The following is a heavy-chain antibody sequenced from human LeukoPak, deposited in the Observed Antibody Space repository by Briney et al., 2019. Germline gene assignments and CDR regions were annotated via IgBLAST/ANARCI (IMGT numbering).Heavy chain of an antibody. CDR3: ASCKDGYNYFGY. D-gene: IGHD5-24*01. V-gene: IGHV3-23*01. CDR2: ISGSGGST. J-gene: IGHJ4*02. CDR1: GFTFSSYA. Sequence: PGGSLRLSCAASGFTFSSYAMSWVRQAPGKGLEWVSAISGSGGSTYYADSVKGRFTISRDNSKNTLYLQMNSLRAGDTAVYYCASCKDGYNYFGYWGQGTLVTVSS.